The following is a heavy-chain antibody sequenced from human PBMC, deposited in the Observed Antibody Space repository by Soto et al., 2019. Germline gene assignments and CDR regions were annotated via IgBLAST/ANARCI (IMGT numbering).Heavy chain of an antibody. CDR2: IYHSGST. CDR3: ARGHTIFGVVTHWFDP. Sequence: PSETLSLTCAVSGGSISSGGYSWSWIRQPPGKGLEWIGYIYHSGSTYYNPSLKSRVTISVDRSKNQFSLKLSSVTAADTAVYYCARGHTIFGVVTHWFDPWGQGTLVTVSS. J-gene: IGHJ5*02. CDR1: GGSISSGGYS. D-gene: IGHD3-3*01. V-gene: IGHV4-30-2*01.